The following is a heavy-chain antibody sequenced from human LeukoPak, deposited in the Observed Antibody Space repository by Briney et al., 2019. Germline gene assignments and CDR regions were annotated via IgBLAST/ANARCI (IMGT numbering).Heavy chain of an antibody. V-gene: IGHV4-59*08. CDR3: ARQGSSGWSYPLDY. Sequence: PSETLSLTCTVSGGSISSYYWSWIRQPPGKGLEWIGYIYYSGSTNYNPSLKSRVTISVDTSKNQFSLKLSSVTAADTAVYYCARQGSSGWSYPLDYWGQGTLVTVSS. CDR1: GGSISSYY. D-gene: IGHD6-19*01. J-gene: IGHJ4*02. CDR2: IYYSGST.